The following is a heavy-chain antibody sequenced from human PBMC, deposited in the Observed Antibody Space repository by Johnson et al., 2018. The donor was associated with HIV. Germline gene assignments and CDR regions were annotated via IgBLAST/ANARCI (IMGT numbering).Heavy chain of an antibody. CDR2: IRSKPYSSAT. D-gene: IGHD6-6*01. CDR1: GLTFSDSA. CDR3: AREYSSLSQGAFDI. V-gene: IGHV3-73*01. Sequence: VHLVESGGGLVQPGGSLRLSCAASGLTFSDSALHWVRQAPEKGLEWVGRIRSKPYSSATAYAASVTGRFTISRDNSKNTLYLQMNSLRAEDTAVYYCAREYSSLSQGAFDIWGQGTMVTVSS. J-gene: IGHJ3*02.